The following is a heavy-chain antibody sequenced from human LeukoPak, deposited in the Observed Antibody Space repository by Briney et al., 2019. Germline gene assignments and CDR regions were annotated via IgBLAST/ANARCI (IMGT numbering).Heavy chain of an antibody. V-gene: IGHV3-23*01. CDR1: GFTFSSYA. J-gene: IGHJ4*02. CDR3: TRDGIGPHDF. CDR2: ISGSGDNT. Sequence: GGSLRLSCAASGFTFSSYAMSWVRQAPGKGLEWVSVISGSGDNTYYADSVKGRFTISRDNSKNTLYLQMNSLRGEDTAVYYCTRDGIGPHDFWGQGTLVTVSS.